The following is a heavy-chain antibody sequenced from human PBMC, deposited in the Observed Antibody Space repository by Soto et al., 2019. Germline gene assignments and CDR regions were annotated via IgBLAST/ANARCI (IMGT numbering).Heavy chain of an antibody. CDR1: GGSISSYY. D-gene: IGHD2-2*01. V-gene: IGHV4-59*01. Sequence: QVQLRESGPGLVKPSETLSLTCTVSGGSISSYYWSWIRQPPGKGLEWIGYIYYSGSTNYSPSLKSRVTIAVDTSKNQFSLKLSSVTAADTAVYYCARENYCSSTNCYGLGNWFDPWGQGTLVTVSS. J-gene: IGHJ5*02. CDR2: IYYSGST. CDR3: ARENYCSSTNCYGLGNWFDP.